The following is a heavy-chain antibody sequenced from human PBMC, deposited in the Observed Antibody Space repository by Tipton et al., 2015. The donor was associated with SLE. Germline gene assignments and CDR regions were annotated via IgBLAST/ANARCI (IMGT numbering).Heavy chain of an antibody. Sequence: TLSLTCAVFGGSLSDSYWSWIRQSPEMGLQWIGEVTHSGSTDYNPSLQSRVTISVDTSKNQFSLRLSSVTAADTAVYYCATSLNYYDGGGPEGWGQGALVTVSS. J-gene: IGHJ3*01. CDR3: ATSLNYYDGGGPEG. D-gene: IGHD3-22*01. V-gene: IGHV4-34*01. CDR2: VTHSGST. CDR1: GGSLSDSY.